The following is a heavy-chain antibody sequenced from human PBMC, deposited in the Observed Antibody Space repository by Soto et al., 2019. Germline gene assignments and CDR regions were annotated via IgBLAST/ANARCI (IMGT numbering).Heavy chain of an antibody. J-gene: IGHJ5*02. CDR1: GYTFTSYG. CDR3: TRRVKYYDSSGYGPSWFDP. CDR2: ISAYNGNT. D-gene: IGHD3-22*01. Sequence: ASVKVSCKASGYTFTSYGISWVRQAPGQGLEWMGWISAYNGNTNYAQKHQGRVNMTTDTSTSTAYMEMRSLRTEDTAVYYCTRRVKYYDSSGYGPSWFDPWGQGTLVTVSS. V-gene: IGHV1-18*01.